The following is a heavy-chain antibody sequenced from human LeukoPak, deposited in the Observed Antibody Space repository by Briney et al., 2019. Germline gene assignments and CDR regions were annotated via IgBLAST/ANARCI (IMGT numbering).Heavy chain of an antibody. CDR1: AYTGTSYG. J-gene: IGHJ6*03. CDR3: AGVYYDFWSGYATGMDV. D-gene: IGHD3-3*01. CDR2: ISAYNGNT. Sequence: SVKVSCKASAYTGTSYGINWVRQAPGQGLQWMGWISAYNGNTNYAQNLHARVTMTTDASTSTAYMEWRSLRSDDTAVYYCAGVYYDFWSGYATGMDVWGKGTTVTVSS. V-gene: IGHV1-18*01.